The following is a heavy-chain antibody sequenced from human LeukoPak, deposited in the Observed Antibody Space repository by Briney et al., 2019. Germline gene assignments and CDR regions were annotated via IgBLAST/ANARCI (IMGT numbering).Heavy chain of an antibody. V-gene: IGHV3-30*02. D-gene: IGHD2-2*01. J-gene: IGHJ4*02. Sequence: GGSLRLSCAASGFTFSYYGMHWVRQAPGKGLEWVAFIRYDGSNKYYADPVKGRFTISRDNSKNALYLQMNSLRAEDTAVYYCARMPGHPDYWGQGTLVTVSS. CDR3: ARMPGHPDY. CDR1: GFTFSYYG. CDR2: IRYDGSNK.